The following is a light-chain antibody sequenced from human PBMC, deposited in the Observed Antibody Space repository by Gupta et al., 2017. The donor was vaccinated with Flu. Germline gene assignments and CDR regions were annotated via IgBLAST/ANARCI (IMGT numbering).Light chain of an antibody. CDR2: GNS. CDR1: ISNIGAGYD. V-gene: IGLV1-40*01. J-gene: IGLJ3*02. CDR3: QSYDSSLSGSV. Sequence: QSVLTPPPSLSGAPGQRVTMSCAGSISNIGAGYDVHWYQQLPGTAPKRLIYGNSNRPSGVPDRFSGSKSGTSASRAITGLQAEDEADYYCQSYDSSLSGSVFGGGTKLTVL.